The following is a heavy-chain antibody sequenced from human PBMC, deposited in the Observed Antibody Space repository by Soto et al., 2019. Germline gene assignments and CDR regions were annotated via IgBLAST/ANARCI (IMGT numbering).Heavy chain of an antibody. V-gene: IGHV3-30*18. CDR3: AKDLQGGHDWEYYMDV. D-gene: IGHD5-12*01. CDR1: GFTFSSYG. Sequence: PGGSLRLSCAASGFTFSSYGMHWVRQAPGKGLEWVAVITYHGTNKYYADFVKGRFTISRDNSKNTLYLQMNSLRAEDTAVYYCAKDLQGGHDWEYYMDVRGKGTTVTVSS. J-gene: IGHJ6*03. CDR2: ITYHGTNK.